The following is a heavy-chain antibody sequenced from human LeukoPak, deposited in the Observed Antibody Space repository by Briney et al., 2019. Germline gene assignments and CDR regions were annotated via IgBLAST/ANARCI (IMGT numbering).Heavy chain of an antibody. Sequence: PSGTLSLTCTVSGGSISSGSYYWSWIRQPAGKGLEWIGRIYTSGSTNYNPSLKSRVTISVDTSKNQFSLKLSSVTAADTAVYYCARDQLGDAVDIWGQGTMVTVSS. D-gene: IGHD3-16*01. V-gene: IGHV4-61*02. CDR1: GGSISSGSYY. CDR3: ARDQLGDAVDI. CDR2: IYTSGST. J-gene: IGHJ3*02.